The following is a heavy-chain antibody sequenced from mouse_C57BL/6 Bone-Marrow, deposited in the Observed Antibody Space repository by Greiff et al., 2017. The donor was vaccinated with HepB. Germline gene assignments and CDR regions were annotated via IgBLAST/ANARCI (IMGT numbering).Heavy chain of an antibody. CDR3: ARNYGSSSSWYFDV. D-gene: IGHD1-1*01. J-gene: IGHJ1*03. CDR1: GYSFTDYN. V-gene: IGHV1-39*01. Sequence: VHVKQSGPELVKPGASVKISCKASGYSFTDYNMNWVKQSNGKSLEWIGVINPNYGTTSYNQKFKGKATLTVDQSSSTAYMQLNSLTSEDSAVYDCARNYGSSSSWYFDVWGTGTTVTVSS. CDR2: INPNYGTT.